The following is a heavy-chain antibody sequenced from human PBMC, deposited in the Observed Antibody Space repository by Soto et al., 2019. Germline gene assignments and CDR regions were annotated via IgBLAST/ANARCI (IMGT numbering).Heavy chain of an antibody. Sequence: PSETLSLTCAVSGGSISSSNWWSWVRQPPGKGLEWIGEIYHSGSTNYNPSLKSRVTISVDKSKNQFSLKLSSVTAADTAVYYCASGGDYDSIGYFVSATPYWGQGTLVTVSS. V-gene: IGHV4-4*02. CDR3: ASGGDYDSIGYFVSATPY. D-gene: IGHD3-22*01. J-gene: IGHJ4*02. CDR2: IYHSGST. CDR1: GGSISSSNW.